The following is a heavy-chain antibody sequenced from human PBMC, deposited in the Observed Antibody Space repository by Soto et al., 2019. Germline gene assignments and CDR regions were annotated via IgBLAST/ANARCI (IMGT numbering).Heavy chain of an antibody. CDR2: INHLETT. V-gene: IGHV4-30-2*01. D-gene: IGHD3-10*01. CDR1: GASITYGAYS. CDR3: ARGGGFDSFDY. Sequence: KTSETLSLTCTVSGASITYGAYSWSWIRQTPWKGLEWIGYINHLETTFYNPSFESRLTLSIDRTKNQFSLNLKSMSAADRAVYFCARGGGFDSFDYWGQGXLVTVYS. J-gene: IGHJ4*02.